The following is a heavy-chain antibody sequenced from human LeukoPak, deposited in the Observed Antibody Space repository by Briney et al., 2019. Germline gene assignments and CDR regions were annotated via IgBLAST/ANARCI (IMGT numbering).Heavy chain of an antibody. CDR2: ISSSSSYI. D-gene: IGHD6-19*01. CDR1: GFTFSSYS. J-gene: IGHJ4*02. V-gene: IGHV3-21*01. Sequence: GGSLGLSCAAPGFTFSSYSMNWVRQAPGKGLEWVSSISSSSSYIYYADSVKGRFTISRDNAKNSLHLQMNSLRAEDTAVYYCARDHHSSGWYPFDYWGQGTLVTVSS. CDR3: ARDHHSSGWYPFDY.